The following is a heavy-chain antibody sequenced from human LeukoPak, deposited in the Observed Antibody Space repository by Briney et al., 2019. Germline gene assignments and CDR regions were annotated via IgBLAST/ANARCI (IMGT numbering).Heavy chain of an antibody. Sequence: GGSLRLSCAASGFTFSSYSMNWVRQAPGKGLEWVSSISSSSSYIYYADSVKGRFTISRDNAKNSLYLQMNSLRAEDTAVYYCAREAVMPVAPVKIGTSDRPLYEYYGLDVWGQGTTVTVSS. CDR2: ISSSSSYI. V-gene: IGHV3-21*01. J-gene: IGHJ6*02. CDR3: AREAVMPVAPVKIGTSDRPLYEYYGLDV. D-gene: IGHD1/OR15-1a*01. CDR1: GFTFSSYS.